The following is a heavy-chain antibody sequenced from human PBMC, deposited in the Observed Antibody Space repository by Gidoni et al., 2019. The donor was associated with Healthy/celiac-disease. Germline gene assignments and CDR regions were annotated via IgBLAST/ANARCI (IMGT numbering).Heavy chain of an antibody. D-gene: IGHD6-13*01. V-gene: IGHV1-69*04. CDR1: GGTFRSYA. CDR3: ARELVAAAGTFDY. J-gene: IGHJ4*02. Sequence: QVQLVQSGAEVKKPGSSVKVSCKASGGTFRSYAISWVRQAPGQGLEWMGRIIPILGIANYAQKFQGRVTITADKSTSTAYMELSSLRSEDTAVYYCARELVAAAGTFDYWGQGTLVTVSS. CDR2: IIPILGIA.